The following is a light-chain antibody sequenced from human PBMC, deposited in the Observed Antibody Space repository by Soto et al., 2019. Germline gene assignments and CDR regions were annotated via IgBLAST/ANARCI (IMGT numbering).Light chain of an antibody. J-gene: IGKJ1*01. V-gene: IGKV1-27*01. Sequence: DIQMTQSPSSLSASVGDRVTITCRASQGVSNFLVWYQQKPGKVPKLLIYAASTLQSGVPTRFRGSGSGTDFILTISSLQPEDVATYYCQNYNSAPRTFGQGTKVAIK. CDR2: AAS. CDR3: QNYNSAPRT. CDR1: QGVSNF.